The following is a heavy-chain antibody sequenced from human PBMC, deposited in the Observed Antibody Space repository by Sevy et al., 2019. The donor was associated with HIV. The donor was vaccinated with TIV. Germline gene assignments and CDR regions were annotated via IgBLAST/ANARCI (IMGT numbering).Heavy chain of an antibody. V-gene: IGHV1-2*02. Sequence: ASVKVSCKASGYTFTGYYMHWVRQAPGQGLEWMGWINTNSGSPNYAQKFQGRVTMTRDTSISTAYMELSRLRSDDTAVYYGARVNGDYEIDYWGQGTLVTVSS. CDR2: INTNSGSP. CDR1: GYTFTGYY. J-gene: IGHJ4*02. D-gene: IGHD4-17*01. CDR3: ARVNGDYEIDY.